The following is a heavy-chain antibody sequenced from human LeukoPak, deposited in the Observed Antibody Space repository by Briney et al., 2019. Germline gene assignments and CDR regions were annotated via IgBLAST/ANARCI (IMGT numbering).Heavy chain of an antibody. Sequence: PGGSLRLSCAASGFTFSSYWMSWVRQAPGKGLEWVANIKQDGSEKYYVDSVKGRFTISRDNAKNSLYLQMNSLRAEDTAVYYCARDGVDIVVVPAARYAYYYYMDVWGKGTTVTISS. V-gene: IGHV3-7*01. D-gene: IGHD2-2*03. CDR2: IKQDGSEK. J-gene: IGHJ6*03. CDR1: GFTFSSYW. CDR3: ARDGVDIVVVPAARYAYYYYMDV.